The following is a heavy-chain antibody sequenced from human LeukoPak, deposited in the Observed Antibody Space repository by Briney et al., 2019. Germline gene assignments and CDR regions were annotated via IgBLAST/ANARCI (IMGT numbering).Heavy chain of an antibody. CDR3: TTGYIAVAGDY. J-gene: IGHJ4*02. CDR1: GFTFSNAW. Sequence: GGSLRLSCAASGFTFSNAWMSWVRQAPGKGLEWAGRIKSKTDGGTTDYAAPVKGRFTISRDDSKNTLYLRMNSLKTEDTAVYYCTTGYIAVAGDYWGQGTLVTVSS. D-gene: IGHD6-19*01. V-gene: IGHV3-15*01. CDR2: IKSKTDGGTT.